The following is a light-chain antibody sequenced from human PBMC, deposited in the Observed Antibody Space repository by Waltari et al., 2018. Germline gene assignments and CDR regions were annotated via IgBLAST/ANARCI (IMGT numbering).Light chain of an antibody. CDR3: LQRSNWPHS. CDR2: GAA. J-gene: IGKJ2*03. Sequence: ELVMKQSPATLSLSPGERATLSCRASQSGMSSLAWYQHKPGQAPRLLIDGAASRATGIPDRVSGSGSGTDFTLTISSLEPEDVGVYYWLQRSNWPHSFGQGTKVEIK. V-gene: IGKV3D-15*01. CDR1: QSGMSS.